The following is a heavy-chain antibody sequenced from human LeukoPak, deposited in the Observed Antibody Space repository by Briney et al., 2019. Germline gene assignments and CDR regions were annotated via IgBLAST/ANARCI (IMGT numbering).Heavy chain of an antibody. CDR1: GGSISSSNW. J-gene: IGHJ4*02. CDR2: IYHSGST. V-gene: IGHV4-4*02. CDR3: ARYEQLAYFDY. D-gene: IGHD6-13*01. Sequence: PSETLSLTCAVSGGSISSSNWWSWVRPPPGKGLEWIGEIYHSGSTNYNPSLKSRVTISVDTSKNQFSLKLSSVTAADTAVYYCARYEQLAYFDYWGQGTLVTVSS.